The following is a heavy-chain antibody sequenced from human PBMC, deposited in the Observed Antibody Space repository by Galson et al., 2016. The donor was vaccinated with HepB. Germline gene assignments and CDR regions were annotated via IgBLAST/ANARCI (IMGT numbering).Heavy chain of an antibody. V-gene: IGHV6-1*01. Sequence: CAISGDSVSSNTAAWNWIRQSPSRGLGWLGRAYYRSRWYRDYAESLKGRIDISPDTSKNHFSLQLNSVTPEDTSVYFCARGARHYDVLRTHGLDVWGRGTTVTVS. CDR2: AYYRSRWYR. CDR3: ARGARHYDVLRTHGLDV. CDR1: GDSVSSNTAA. D-gene: IGHD3-9*01. J-gene: IGHJ6*02.